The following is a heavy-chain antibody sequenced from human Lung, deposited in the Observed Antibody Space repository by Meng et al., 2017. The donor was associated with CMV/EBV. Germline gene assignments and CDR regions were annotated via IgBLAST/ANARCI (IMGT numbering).Heavy chain of an antibody. J-gene: IGHJ6*02. D-gene: IGHD5-18*01. CDR3: AKVDSDTLMVPYYYYPMDV. Sequence: GGSXRLXXAASGITVSSYGIHWVRQAPGKGLEWVAFIRYDGTNKHYADSVTGRFSVSRDNSRNMVYLQMNSLSAEDTAVYHCAKVDSDTLMVPYYYYPMDVWGQGTTVXVSS. CDR1: GITVSSYG. CDR2: IRYDGTNK. V-gene: IGHV3-30*02.